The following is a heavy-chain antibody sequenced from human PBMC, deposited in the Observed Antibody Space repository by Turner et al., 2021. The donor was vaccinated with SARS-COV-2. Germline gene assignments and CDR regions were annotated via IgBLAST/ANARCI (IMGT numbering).Heavy chain of an antibody. Sequence: QVQLQESGPGLVKPSETLSLTCTVSGVSISSYYWSWIRQPPGKGLEWIGYIYYSGSTNYNPSLKSRVTIAIDTSKNQFSLKLSSVTAADTAVYYCARTDGYNYDYWGQGTLVTVSS. D-gene: IGHD5-12*01. CDR2: IYYSGST. CDR3: ARTDGYNYDY. CDR1: GVSISSYY. V-gene: IGHV4-59*01. J-gene: IGHJ4*02.